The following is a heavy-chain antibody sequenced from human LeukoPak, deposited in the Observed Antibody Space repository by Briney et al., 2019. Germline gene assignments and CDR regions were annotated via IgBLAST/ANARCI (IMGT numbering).Heavy chain of an antibody. CDR1: GGSSSDYL. J-gene: IGHJ6*04. Sequence: PSETLSLTCTVSGGSSSDYLWSWIRQPPGKGLEWIGYTYYSGSTNYNPSLKSRVAISLDTSKTHFSLSLTSVTAADTAVYYCARRSVGAPVRFVWGKGTTVTVSS. V-gene: IGHV4-59*08. D-gene: IGHD1-26*01. CDR2: TYYSGST. CDR3: ARRSVGAPVRFV.